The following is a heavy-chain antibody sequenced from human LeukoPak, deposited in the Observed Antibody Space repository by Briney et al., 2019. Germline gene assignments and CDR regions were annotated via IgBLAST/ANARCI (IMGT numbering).Heavy chain of an antibody. J-gene: IGHJ4*02. CDR2: ISYDGSNK. V-gene: IGHV3-30-3*02. CDR3: AEGGGYDFWSGYRYFDY. Sequence: GGSLRLSCAASGFTFSSYAMHWVRQAPGKGLEWVAVISYDGSNKYYADSVKGRFTISRDNSKTTLYLQMNSLRAEDTAVYYCAEGGGYDFWSGYRYFDYWGQGTLVTVSS. D-gene: IGHD3-3*01. CDR1: GFTFSSYA.